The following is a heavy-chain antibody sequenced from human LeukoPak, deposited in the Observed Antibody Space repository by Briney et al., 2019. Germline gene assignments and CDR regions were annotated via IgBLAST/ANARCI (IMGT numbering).Heavy chain of an antibody. CDR2: IDRNSSAT. D-gene: IGHD1-20*01. Sequence: ASGKVSGKASDYTFSSYVISWVRQAPGQGLGGMGWIDRNSSATDSEQKFQGRVTVTRDTSLNTVYMELSRLTSDDTAIYYCARGSASLTAWFVPWGQGTLVTVSS. CDR3: ARGSASLTAWFVP. J-gene: IGHJ5*02. CDR1: DYTFSSYV. V-gene: IGHV1-2*02.